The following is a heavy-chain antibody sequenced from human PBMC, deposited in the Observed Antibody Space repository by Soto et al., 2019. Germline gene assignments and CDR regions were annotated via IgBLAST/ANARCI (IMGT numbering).Heavy chain of an antibody. Sequence: SETLSLTCTVSGGSISSSSYYWGWIRQPPGKGLEWIGSIYYSGSTYYNPSLKSRVTISADTSKNQFSLKLSSVTAADTAVYYCARSLDYDFWSGYRPLKFDYWGQGTLVTVSS. J-gene: IGHJ4*02. V-gene: IGHV4-39*01. CDR2: IYYSGST. CDR1: GGSISSSSYY. CDR3: ARSLDYDFWSGYRPLKFDY. D-gene: IGHD3-3*01.